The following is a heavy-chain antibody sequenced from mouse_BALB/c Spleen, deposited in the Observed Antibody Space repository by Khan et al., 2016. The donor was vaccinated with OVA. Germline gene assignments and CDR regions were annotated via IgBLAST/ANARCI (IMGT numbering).Heavy chain of an antibody. J-gene: IGHJ3*01. V-gene: IGHV1S137*01. Sequence: QIQLVQSGPELVRPGVSVKISCKGPDYTFTDYPMHWVRQSHVKSLEWIGAVSTYYGNTNYNQKFKGKAIMTVDKSSSTAYMELARLTSEDSAIYYWVRDDGYSLFAYWGQVTLVTVSA. CDR3: VRDDGYSLFAY. CDR2: VSTYYGNT. D-gene: IGHD2-3*01. CDR1: DYTFTDYP.